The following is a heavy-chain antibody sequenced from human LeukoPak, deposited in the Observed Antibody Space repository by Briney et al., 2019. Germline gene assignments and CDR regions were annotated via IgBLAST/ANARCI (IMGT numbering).Heavy chain of an antibody. CDR2: INHSGST. CDR1: GGSFSGYY. V-gene: IGHV4-34*01. Sequence: SETLSLTCAVYGGSFSGYYWSWIRQPPGKGLEWIGEINHSGSTNYNPSLKSRVTISVDTSKNQFSLKLSSVTAADTAVYYCARGRQRGYSYGYDGVNYYYGMDVWGQGTTVTVSS. J-gene: IGHJ6*02. D-gene: IGHD5-18*01. CDR3: ARGRQRGYSYGYDGVNYYYGMDV.